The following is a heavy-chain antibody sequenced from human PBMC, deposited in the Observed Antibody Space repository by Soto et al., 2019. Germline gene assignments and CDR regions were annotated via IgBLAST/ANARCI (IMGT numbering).Heavy chain of an antibody. CDR3: AGDYYDSSGYYGTVAFDI. CDR1: GGSFSGYY. V-gene: IGHV4-34*01. CDR2: INHSVST. D-gene: IGHD3-22*01. Sequence: SETLSLTCAVYGGSFSGYYWSWIRQPPGKGLEWIGEINHSVSTNYNPSLKSRVTISVDTSKNQFSLKLSSVTAADTAVYYCAGDYYDSSGYYGTVAFDIWGQGTMVTVS. J-gene: IGHJ3*02.